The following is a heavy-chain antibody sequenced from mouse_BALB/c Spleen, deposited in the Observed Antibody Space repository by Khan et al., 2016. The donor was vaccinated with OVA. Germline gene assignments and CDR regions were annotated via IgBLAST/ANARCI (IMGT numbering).Heavy chain of an antibody. CDR3: TRNYDYDEGVAY. CDR1: GFSLTSYG. J-gene: IGHJ3*01. Sequence: QIQLVQSGPGLVQPSQSLSITCTASGFSLTSYGVHWVRQSPGKGLEWLGVIWSGGSTDYNAAFISRLSTSKDNTKSQAFFIMNSQQDNDTAIDYYTRNYDYDEGVAYWGQGTMLTVSA. CDR2: IWSGGST. V-gene: IGHV2-2*02. D-gene: IGHD2-4*01.